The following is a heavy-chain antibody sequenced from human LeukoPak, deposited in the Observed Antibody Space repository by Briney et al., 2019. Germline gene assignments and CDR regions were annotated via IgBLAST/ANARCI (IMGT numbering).Heavy chain of an antibody. J-gene: IGHJ4*02. CDR1: GFTFSSYG. CDR3: ARHDYGGNSGDY. D-gene: IGHD4-23*01. Sequence: PGGPLRLSCAASGFTFSSYGMNWVRQAPGKGLEWVSYIGTSSSTIYYADSVKGRSTISRDNAKNSLYLQMNSLRDEDTAVYYCARHDYGGNSGDYWGQGTLVTVSS. CDR2: IGTSSSTI. V-gene: IGHV3-48*02.